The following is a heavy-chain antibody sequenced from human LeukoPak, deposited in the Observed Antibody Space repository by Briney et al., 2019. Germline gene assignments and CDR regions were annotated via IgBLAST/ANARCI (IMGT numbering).Heavy chain of an antibody. J-gene: IGHJ4*02. CDR2: ISGSGGST. CDR1: GXAFTSYA. V-gene: IGHV3-23*01. CDR3: AKESPHFDY. Sequence: QPGGSLRLSFAASGXAFTSYAMSWVRQAPGKGLEWVSVISGSGGSTYYVDSVKGRFTISRDNSKNTLYLQMNRLRAEDTAVYYCAKESPHFDYWGQGTLVTVSS.